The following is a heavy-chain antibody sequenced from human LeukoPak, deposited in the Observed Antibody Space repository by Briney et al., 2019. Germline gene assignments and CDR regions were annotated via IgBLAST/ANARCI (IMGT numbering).Heavy chain of an antibody. CDR1: GFTFSSYW. V-gene: IGHV3-9*01. Sequence: GGSLRLSCAASGFTFSSYWMHWVRQAPGKGLEWVSGISWNSGSIGYGDSVKGRYTISRDNAKNSLFLQMNSLGAEDTALYYCAKDMSSGIVAADMDYWGQGILVIVSS. D-gene: IGHD6-13*01. CDR3: AKDMSSGIVAADMDY. J-gene: IGHJ4*02. CDR2: ISWNSGSI.